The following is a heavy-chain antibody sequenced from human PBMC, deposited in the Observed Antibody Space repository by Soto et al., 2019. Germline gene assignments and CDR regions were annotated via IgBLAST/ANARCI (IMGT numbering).Heavy chain of an antibody. Sequence: QLQLQESGSGLVKPSQTLSLTCAVSGGSISSGGYSWSWIRQPPGKGLEWIGYIYHSGSTYYNPSLKGRVTISVDTSKNQFSLRLSSVTAADTAGYSCAAGGGLPRYYWGQGTLVTVSS. CDR3: AAGGGLPRYY. D-gene: IGHD5-12*01. V-gene: IGHV4-30-2*01. J-gene: IGHJ4*02. CDR2: IYHSGST. CDR1: GGSISSGGYS.